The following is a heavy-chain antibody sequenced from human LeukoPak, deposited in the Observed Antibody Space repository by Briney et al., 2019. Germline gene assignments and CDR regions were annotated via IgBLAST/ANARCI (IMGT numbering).Heavy chain of an antibody. CDR2: MYYSGTT. CDR3: ARHIKGGVLVLFDY. Sequence: SETLSLTCTVSGGSISSSSMYYWAWIRQPPGKGLEWIWSMYYSGTTYYNPSLKSRVTISVDTSKNHFSLTLTSVTAADTAVYYCARHIKGGVLVLFDYWGQGTLVTVSS. V-gene: IGHV4-39*01. CDR1: GGSISSSSMYY. J-gene: IGHJ4*02. D-gene: IGHD2-8*02.